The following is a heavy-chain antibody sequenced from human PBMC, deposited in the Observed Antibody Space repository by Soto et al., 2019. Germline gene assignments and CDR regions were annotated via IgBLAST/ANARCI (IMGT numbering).Heavy chain of an antibody. D-gene: IGHD3-22*01. CDR2: ISGSGGST. V-gene: IGHV3-23*01. CDR1: GFTLNTYA. Sequence: GGSLRLSCAASGFTLNTYAMNRVRQAPGKGLEWVSAISGSGGSTYYADSVKGRFTISRDNSKNTLYLQMNSLRAEDSAVYYCAKANYYDSSGYHSPCDYWGQGTLVTVSS. CDR3: AKANYYDSSGYHSPCDY. J-gene: IGHJ4*02.